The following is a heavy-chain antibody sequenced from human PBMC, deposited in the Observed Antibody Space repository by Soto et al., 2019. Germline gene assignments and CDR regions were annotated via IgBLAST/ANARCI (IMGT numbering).Heavy chain of an antibody. CDR1: GFTVSSNY. CDR2: IYSGGST. J-gene: IGHJ4*02. D-gene: IGHD2-15*01. V-gene: IGHV3-66*01. CDR3: ARDHPTYCSGGSCYQDY. Sequence: GGSLRLSCAASGFTVSSNYMSWVRQAPGKGLEWVSVIYSGGSTYYADSVKGRFTISRDNSKNTLYLQMNSLRAEDTAVYYCARDHPTYCSGGSCYQDYWGQGTLVTVSS.